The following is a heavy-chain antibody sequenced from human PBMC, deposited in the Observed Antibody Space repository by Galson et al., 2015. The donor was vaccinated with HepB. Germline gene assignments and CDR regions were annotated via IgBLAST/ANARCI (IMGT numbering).Heavy chain of an antibody. V-gene: IGHV4-59*08. CDR3: AMTYTTDLYLFDS. CDR1: GGSISAYY. CDR2: LYHSGST. Sequence: ETLSLTCTVSGGSISAYYWSWIRQPPGKGLEWIGYLYHSGSTSYNASLKSRVTMSIDTSKNHFSLKLRSVTAADTAVYYCAMTYTTDLYLFDSWGQGTLVTVSS. D-gene: IGHD3-16*01. J-gene: IGHJ4*02.